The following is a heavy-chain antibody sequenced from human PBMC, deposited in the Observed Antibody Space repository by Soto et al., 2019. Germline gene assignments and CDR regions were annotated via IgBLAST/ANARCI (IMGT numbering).Heavy chain of an antibody. J-gene: IGHJ4*02. CDR1: GFTIGDFW. CDR3: WTNVVVVVPDKFAN. D-gene: IGHD3-16*02. Sequence: GGSLRLSCAASGFTIGDFWMSWVRQAPGKGLEWVANIKQDGSEKYYVGSVKGRFTISRNSAKNSLYLQMDNLRGEDTAVYYCWTNVVVVVPDKFANWGQGTLVTVSS. V-gene: IGHV3-7*01. CDR2: IKQDGSEK.